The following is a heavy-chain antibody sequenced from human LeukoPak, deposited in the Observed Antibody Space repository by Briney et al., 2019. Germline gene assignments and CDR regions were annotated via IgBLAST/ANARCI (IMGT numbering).Heavy chain of an antibody. J-gene: IGHJ4*02. D-gene: IGHD3-10*01. Sequence: SETLSLTCSVSGCSISTYYWTWIRQPAGKGLEWIGRIYTSGSTTYNPSLKSRVTISVDTSKNQFSLKVSSVTAADTAVYYCARTASGVSGSLDYWGQGTLVTVSS. V-gene: IGHV4-4*07. CDR2: IYTSGST. CDR3: ARTASGVSGSLDY. CDR1: GCSISTYY.